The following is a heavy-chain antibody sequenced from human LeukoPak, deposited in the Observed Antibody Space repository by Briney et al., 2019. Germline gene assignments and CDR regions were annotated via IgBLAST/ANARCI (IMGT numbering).Heavy chain of an antibody. CDR3: AREGYYYDSSGRDDAFDI. J-gene: IGHJ3*02. Sequence: GGSLRLSCAASGFTFSSYAMSWVRQAPGKGLEWVSAISGSGGSTYYADSVKGRFTISRDNSKNTLYLQMNSLRAEDTAVYYCAREGYYYDSSGRDDAFDIWGQGTMVTVSS. V-gene: IGHV3-23*01. CDR2: ISGSGGST. D-gene: IGHD3-22*01. CDR1: GFTFSSYA.